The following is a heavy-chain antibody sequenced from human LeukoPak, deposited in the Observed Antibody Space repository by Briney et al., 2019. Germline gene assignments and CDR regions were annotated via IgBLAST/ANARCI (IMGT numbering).Heavy chain of an antibody. V-gene: IGHV4-34*01. CDR2: IHHTGST. D-gene: IGHD3-22*01. CDR3: ATNPGHSSGYPDC. J-gene: IGHJ4*02. Sequence: SETLSLTCAVYGGSLSGYYWSWIRQSPGKGLGWIGEIHHTGSTNYNPSLKSRVTISVDTSKNQFSMRLSSVTVADTAVYYCATNPGHSSGYPDCWGQGILVTVSS. CDR1: GGSLSGYY.